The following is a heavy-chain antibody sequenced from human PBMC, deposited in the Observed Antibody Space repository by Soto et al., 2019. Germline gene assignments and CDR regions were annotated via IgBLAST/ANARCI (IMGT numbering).Heavy chain of an antibody. Sequence: LSLTCTGSCGSINTYYWIWIRQPPGKGLEWIGYVDYSGNSDSSPSLKSRVTISIDTSKKQVSLKLNSVTAADTAVYYCARNWFSVAGRFHFDYWGQGIPVTVSS. CDR2: VDYSGNS. CDR3: ARNWFSVAGRFHFDY. J-gene: IGHJ4*02. D-gene: IGHD6-19*01. V-gene: IGHV4-59*01. CDR1: CGSINTYY.